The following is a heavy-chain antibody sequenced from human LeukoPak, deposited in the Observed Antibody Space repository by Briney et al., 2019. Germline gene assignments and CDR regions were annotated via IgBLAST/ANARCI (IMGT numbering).Heavy chain of an antibody. CDR2: ISSSGSTI. V-gene: IGHV3-11*04. D-gene: IGHD5-24*01. CDR3: ATLVEMANIQH. Sequence: GGSLRLSCAASGFTFSDYYMSWIRQAPGKGLEWVSYISSSGSTIYYADSVKGRFTISRDNAKNSLYLQMNSLRAEDTAVYYCATLVEMANIQHWGQGTLVTVSS. J-gene: IGHJ1*01. CDR1: GFTFSDYY.